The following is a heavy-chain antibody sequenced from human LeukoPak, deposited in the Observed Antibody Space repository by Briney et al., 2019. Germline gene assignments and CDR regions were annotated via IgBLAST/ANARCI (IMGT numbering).Heavy chain of an antibody. Sequence: GGSLRLSCTASGFTFSSYSMHWVRQAPGKGLEWVALIRSDGSNTYYADSVKGRFTISRDNSKTTLYLQMNSLRAEDTAVYYCAKSYDFWRDFDYWGQGALVTVSS. J-gene: IGHJ4*02. D-gene: IGHD3-3*01. CDR1: GFTFSSYS. V-gene: IGHV3-30*02. CDR2: IRSDGSNT. CDR3: AKSYDFWRDFDY.